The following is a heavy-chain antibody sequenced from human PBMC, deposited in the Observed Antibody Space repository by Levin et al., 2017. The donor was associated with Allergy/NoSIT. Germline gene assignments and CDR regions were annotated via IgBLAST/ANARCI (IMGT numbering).Heavy chain of an antibody. V-gene: IGHV4-59*01. J-gene: IGHJ4*02. CDR2: IFYSGST. Sequence: KPSETLSLTCTVSGSSMTNYYWNWIRQPPGKGLEWIGYIFYSGSTNYNPSLESRVTISVDTSKNQFSLRLSSVTAADTAIYYCARGGVWWLPRDYWGQGILVTVSS. D-gene: IGHD2-15*01. CDR1: GSSMTNYY. CDR3: ARGGVWWLPRDY.